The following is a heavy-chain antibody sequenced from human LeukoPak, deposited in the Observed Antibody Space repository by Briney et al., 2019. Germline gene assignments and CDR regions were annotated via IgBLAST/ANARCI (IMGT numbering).Heavy chain of an antibody. CDR2: IIPILGIA. CDR1: GGTFSSYA. CDR3: ARGYYDSSGYPDY. Sequence: SVKVSCKASGGTFSSYAISWVRQAPGQGLEWMGRIIPILGIANYAQKFQGRVTITADKSTSTAYMELSSLRSKDTAVYYCARGYYDSSGYPDYWGQGTLVTVSS. J-gene: IGHJ4*02. D-gene: IGHD3-22*01. V-gene: IGHV1-69*04.